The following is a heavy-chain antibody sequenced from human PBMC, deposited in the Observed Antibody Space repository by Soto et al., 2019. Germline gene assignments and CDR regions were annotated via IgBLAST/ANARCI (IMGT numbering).Heavy chain of an antibody. Sequence: GGSLRISCAASGFTFDDYGMSWVRPAPGKGLEWVSGINWNGGSTGYADSVKGRFTISRDNAKNSLYLQMNSLRAEDTALYYCVRGLYKSSWPTPYHFEDWGQGTQVTVSS. J-gene: IGHJ4*02. CDR1: GFTFDDYG. D-gene: IGHD6-13*01. CDR3: VRGLYKSSWPTPYHFED. V-gene: IGHV3-20*04. CDR2: INWNGGST.